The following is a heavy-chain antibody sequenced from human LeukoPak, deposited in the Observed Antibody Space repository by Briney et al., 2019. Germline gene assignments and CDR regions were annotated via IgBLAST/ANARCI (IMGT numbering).Heavy chain of an antibody. D-gene: IGHD6-19*01. J-gene: IGHJ4*02. Sequence: GSSVKVSCKASGGTFSSYAISWVRQAPGQGLEWMGRIILIFGIANYAQKFQGRVTITADKSTSTAYMELSSLRSEDTAVYYCARIWEVGWYAYWGQGTLVTVSS. CDR3: ARIWEVGWYAY. CDR1: GGTFSSYA. V-gene: IGHV1-69*04. CDR2: IILIFGIA.